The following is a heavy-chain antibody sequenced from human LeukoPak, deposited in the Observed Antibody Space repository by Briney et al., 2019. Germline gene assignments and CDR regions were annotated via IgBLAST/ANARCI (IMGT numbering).Heavy chain of an antibody. CDR3: ARKLKTSTGSGSYK. J-gene: IGHJ4*02. CDR2: INHSGST. Sequence: SETLSLTCAVYGGSFSGYYWSWIRQPPGKGLEWIGEINHSGSTNYNPSLKSRVTISVDTSKNQFSLKLSSVTAADTAVYYCARKLKTSTGSGSYKWGQGTLVTVSS. D-gene: IGHD3-10*01. CDR1: GGSFSGYY. V-gene: IGHV4-34*01.